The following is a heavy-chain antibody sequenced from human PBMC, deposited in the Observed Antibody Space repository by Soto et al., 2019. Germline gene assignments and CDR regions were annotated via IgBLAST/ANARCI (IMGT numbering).Heavy chain of an antibody. Sequence: GGSLRLSCAASGFTFSNAWINWVRQAPGKGLEWVGRIKSKTDGGTTDFAEPVKGRFAISRDDSNNMVYLQMSSLKIEDTAVYYCTTDSYSTIIIVRFDYWGHGTLVTVSS. CDR3: TTDSYSTIIIVRFDY. D-gene: IGHD3-22*01. J-gene: IGHJ4*01. CDR1: GFTFSNAW. V-gene: IGHV3-15*07. CDR2: IKSKTDGGTT.